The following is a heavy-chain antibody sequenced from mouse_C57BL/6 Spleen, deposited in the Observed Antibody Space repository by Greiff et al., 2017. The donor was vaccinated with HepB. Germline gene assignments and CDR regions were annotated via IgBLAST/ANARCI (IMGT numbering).Heavy chain of an antibody. Sequence: EVKLMESGPELVKPGASVKIPCKASGYTFTDYNMDWVKQSHGKSLEWIGDINPNNGGTIYNQKFKGKATLTVDKSSSTAYMELRSLTSEDTAVYYCARSDYGSSSFAYWGQGTLVTVSA. CDR3: ARSDYGSSSFAY. V-gene: IGHV1-18*01. D-gene: IGHD1-1*01. CDR1: GYTFTDYN. CDR2: INPNNGGT. J-gene: IGHJ3*01.